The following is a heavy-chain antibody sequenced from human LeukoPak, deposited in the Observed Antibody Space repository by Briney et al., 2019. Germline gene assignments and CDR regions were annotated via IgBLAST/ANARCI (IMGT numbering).Heavy chain of an antibody. D-gene: IGHD6-13*01. CDR1: GFTFSSYE. CDR2: INSDGSST. CDR3: ARDGSSSWYGWYFDL. Sequence: GGSLRLSCAASGFTFSSYEMNWVRQAPGKGLVWVSRINSDGSSTSYADSVKGRFTISRDNAKNTLYLQMNSLRAEDTAVYYCARDGSSSWYGWYFDLWGRGTLVTVSS. V-gene: IGHV3-74*01. J-gene: IGHJ2*01.